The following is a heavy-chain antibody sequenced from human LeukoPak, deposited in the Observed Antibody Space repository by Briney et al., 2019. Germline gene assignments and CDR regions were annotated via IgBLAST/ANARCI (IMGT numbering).Heavy chain of an antibody. Sequence: SETLSLTCTVSGASISSYFWHWIRHPAGKGLEWIGRVSSSGTTNYNPSLKSRVTISVDTSKNQFSLKLSSVTAADTAVYYCARLPLAAAGRGYYYYYGMDVWGQGTTVTVSS. J-gene: IGHJ6*02. V-gene: IGHV4-4*07. CDR3: ARLPLAAAGRGYYYYYGMDV. CDR2: VSSSGTT. CDR1: GASISSYF. D-gene: IGHD6-13*01.